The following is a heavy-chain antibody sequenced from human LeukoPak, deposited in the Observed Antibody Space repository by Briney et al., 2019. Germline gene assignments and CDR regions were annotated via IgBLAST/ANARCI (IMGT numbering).Heavy chain of an antibody. J-gene: IGHJ4*02. V-gene: IGHV3-21*01. CDR2: ITSSSYI. Sequence: GGSLRLSCAASGLTFSIYSMNWVRQAPGKGLEWVSSITSSSYISYADSVQGRFTISRDNAKNSLYLQMNSLRAEDTAVYYCATYPGIAANWGQGTLVTVSS. D-gene: IGHD6-13*01. CDR1: GLTFSIYS. CDR3: ATYPGIAAN.